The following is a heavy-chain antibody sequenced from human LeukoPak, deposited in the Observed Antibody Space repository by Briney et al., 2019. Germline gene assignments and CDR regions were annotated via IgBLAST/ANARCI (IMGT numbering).Heavy chain of an antibody. CDR3: ATDCSSTSCYYYYYMDV. V-gene: IGHV1-69*05. J-gene: IGHJ6*03. Sequence: GSSVKVSCKASGGTFSSYAISWVRQAPGQGLEWMGGIIPIFGTANYAQKFQGRVTITTDESTSTAYMGLSSLRSEDTAVYYCATDCSSTSCYYYYYMDVWGKGTTVTVSS. D-gene: IGHD2-2*01. CDR2: IIPIFGTA. CDR1: GGTFSSYA.